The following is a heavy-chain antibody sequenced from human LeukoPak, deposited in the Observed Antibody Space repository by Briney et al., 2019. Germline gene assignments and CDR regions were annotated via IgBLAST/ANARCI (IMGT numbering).Heavy chain of an antibody. CDR1: GFTFSSYA. V-gene: IGHV3-23*01. J-gene: IGHJ4*02. CDR3: AKAIVVVVAATTYFDY. Sequence: GGSLRLSCAASGFTFSSYAVSWVRQAPGKGLEWVSAISGSGGSTYYADSVKGRFTISRDNSKNTLYLQMNSLRAEDTAVYYCAKAIVVVVAATTYFDYWGQGTLVTVSS. D-gene: IGHD2-15*01. CDR2: ISGSGGST.